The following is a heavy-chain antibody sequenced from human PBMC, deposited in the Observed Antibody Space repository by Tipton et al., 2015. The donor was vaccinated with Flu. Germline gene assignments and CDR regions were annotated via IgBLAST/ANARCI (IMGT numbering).Heavy chain of an antibody. V-gene: IGHV3-30*18. D-gene: IGHD2-15*01. CDR3: AKDSRLLSYGMDV. Sequence: SLRLSCAASGFTFSSYGMHWVRQAPGKGLEWVAVISYDGSNKYYADSVKGRFTISRDNSKNTLYLQMNSLRAEDTAVYYCAKDSRLLSYGMDVWGQGTTVTVSS. J-gene: IGHJ6*02. CDR2: ISYDGSNK. CDR1: GFTFSSYG.